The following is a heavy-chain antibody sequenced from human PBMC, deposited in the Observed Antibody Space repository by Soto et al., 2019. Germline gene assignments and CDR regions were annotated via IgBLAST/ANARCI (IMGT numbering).Heavy chain of an antibody. Sequence: GGSLRLSCAASGFTFSTYAMSWVRQAPGKGLEWVSAIGGRGGSTYYADSVKGRFTISRDNSKNTLYLRVNNLRAEDTAVYYCAKQLELPHYYFDYWGQGTLVTVSS. CDR3: AKQLELPHYYFDY. D-gene: IGHD1-7*01. V-gene: IGHV3-23*01. CDR1: GFTFSTYA. J-gene: IGHJ4*02. CDR2: IGGRGGST.